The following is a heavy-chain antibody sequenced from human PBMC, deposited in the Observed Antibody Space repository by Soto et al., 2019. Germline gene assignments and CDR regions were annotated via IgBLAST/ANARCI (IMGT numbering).Heavy chain of an antibody. Sequence: EVQLVESGGGLVQPGGSLKLSCAASGFTFSGSAMHWVRQASGKGLEWVGRIRSKANSYATAYAASVQGRFTISRDDSKNTAYLQMNSLKAKDTAVYYCTRTTYSSGWFADGYYYGMDVWGQGTTVTVSS. CDR3: TRTTYSSGWFADGYYYGMDV. J-gene: IGHJ6*02. V-gene: IGHV3-73*02. CDR2: IRSKANSYAT. D-gene: IGHD6-19*01. CDR1: GFTFSGSA.